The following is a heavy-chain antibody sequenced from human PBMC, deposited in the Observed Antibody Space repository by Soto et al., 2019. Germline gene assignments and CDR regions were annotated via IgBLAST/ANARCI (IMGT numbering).Heavy chain of an antibody. Sequence: ASVKVSCKASVYTFTGYYMHWVRQAPGQGLEWMGWINPNSGGTNYAQKFQGWVTMTRDTSISTAYMELSRLRSDDTAVYYCARGDNIFYGSGSYYKVGFSYSGMDVWGQGTTVPVSS. CDR2: INPNSGGT. J-gene: IGHJ6*02. CDR1: VYTFTGYY. D-gene: IGHD3-10*01. CDR3: ARGDNIFYGSGSYYKVGFSYSGMDV. V-gene: IGHV1-2*04.